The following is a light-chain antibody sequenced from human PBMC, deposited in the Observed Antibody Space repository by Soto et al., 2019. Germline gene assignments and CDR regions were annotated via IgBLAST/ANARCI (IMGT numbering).Light chain of an antibody. CDR2: YDD. J-gene: IGLJ2*01. CDR1: GSNIGNNA. Sequence: QSVLTQPPSVSEAPRQRVTISCSGSGSNIGNNAVNWYQQLPGKAPKLLIYYDDLLPSGVSDRFSGSRSGTSASLAISGLQSEDEADYYCATWDDSLNGVVFGGGT. CDR3: ATWDDSLNGVV. V-gene: IGLV1-36*01.